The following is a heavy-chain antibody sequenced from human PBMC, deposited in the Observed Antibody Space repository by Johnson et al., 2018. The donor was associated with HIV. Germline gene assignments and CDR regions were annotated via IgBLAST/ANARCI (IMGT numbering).Heavy chain of an antibody. CDR3: AKGEQLVISRKGHDAFDI. CDR2: ISYDGSNE. Sequence: QVQLVESGGGVVQPGRSLRLSCAASGFTFSTYGMHWVRQAPGKGLGWVAFISYDGSNEYYGDSVKGRFTISRDNSKNTLYLQMNSLRAEDTAVYYCAKGEQLVISRKGHDAFDIWGQGTMVTVSS. CDR1: GFTFSTYG. V-gene: IGHV3-30*18. J-gene: IGHJ3*02. D-gene: IGHD6-6*01.